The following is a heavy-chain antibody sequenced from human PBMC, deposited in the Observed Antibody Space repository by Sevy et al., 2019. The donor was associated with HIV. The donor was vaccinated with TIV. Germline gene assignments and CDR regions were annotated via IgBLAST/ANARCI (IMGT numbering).Heavy chain of an antibody. J-gene: IGHJ6*02. CDR2: ISSSSSYI. CDR3: ASGMGFVVVPAAMGGMDV. V-gene: IGHV3-21*01. Sequence: GGSLRLSCAASGFTFSSYSMNWVRQAPGKGLEWVSSISSSSSYIYYADSVKGRFTISRDNAKNSLYLQMNSLRAEDTAVYYCASGMGFVVVPAAMGGMDVWGQGTTVTVSS. D-gene: IGHD2-2*01. CDR1: GFTFSSYS.